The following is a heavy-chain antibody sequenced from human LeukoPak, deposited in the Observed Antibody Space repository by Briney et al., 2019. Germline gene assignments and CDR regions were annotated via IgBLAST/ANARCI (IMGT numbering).Heavy chain of an antibody. D-gene: IGHD1-1*01. Sequence: PSETLSLTCAVYGGSFSSYYWGWIRQPPGKGLEWIGTIYYSGSAYYNPSLKSRVTISVDTSKSQFSLKLSSVTAADTAVYYCARQAWNYFDYWGQGTLVTVSS. CDR2: IYYSGSA. CDR3: ARQAWNYFDY. CDR1: GGSFSSYY. J-gene: IGHJ4*02. V-gene: IGHV4-39*01.